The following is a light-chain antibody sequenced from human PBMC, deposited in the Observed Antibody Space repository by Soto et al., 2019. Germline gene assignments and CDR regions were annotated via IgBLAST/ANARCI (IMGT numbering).Light chain of an antibody. V-gene: IGLV6-57*01. CDR3: QSFDSSNQV. Sequence: NFMLTQPHSVSESPGKTVTISCTRSSGSIASNYVQWYQQRPGSSPTTAIFEDNQRPSGVPDRFSGSIDSSSNSASLTISGLKTEDEADYYCQSFDSSNQVFGGGTKLTVL. CDR1: SGSIASNY. CDR2: EDN. J-gene: IGLJ3*02.